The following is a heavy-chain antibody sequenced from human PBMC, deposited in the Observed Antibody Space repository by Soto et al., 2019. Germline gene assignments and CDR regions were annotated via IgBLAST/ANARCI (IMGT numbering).Heavy chain of an antibody. V-gene: IGHV4-59*01. CDR2: IYYSGST. Sequence: QVQLQESGPGLVKPSENLSLTCTVSGGSISSYYWSWIRQPPGKGLELIGYIYYSGSTNYNPSLKSRVTISVDTSKNQFSLKLSSVTAADTAVYYCARDTSPRMGGYWYVDPWGRGTLVTVSS. J-gene: IGHJ2*01. CDR3: ARDTSPRMGGYWYVDP. CDR1: GGSISSYY. D-gene: IGHD3-16*01.